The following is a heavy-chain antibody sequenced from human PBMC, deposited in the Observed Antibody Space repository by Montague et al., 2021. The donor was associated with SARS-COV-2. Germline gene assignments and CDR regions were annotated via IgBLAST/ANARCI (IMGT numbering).Heavy chain of an antibody. J-gene: IGHJ3*02. Sequence: SETLSLTCTVSGGSIGGTNYYWDWIRQSPGKGLEWIGNIFQSGGISYNPSLKSRVTISGDTSSNQFSLKLSSVTAADTDVYFCARHPPHSPSGNFLVPCGFDIWGPGTMVTVSS. V-gene: IGHV4-39*01. CDR2: IFQSGGI. CDR3: ARHPPHSPSGNFLVPCGFDI. CDR1: GGSIGGTNYY. D-gene: IGHD3-10*01.